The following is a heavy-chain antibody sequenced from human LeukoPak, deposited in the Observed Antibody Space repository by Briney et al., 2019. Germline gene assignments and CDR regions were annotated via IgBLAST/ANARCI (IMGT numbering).Heavy chain of an antibody. CDR2: INPNSGGT. D-gene: IGHD2-2*01. CDR3: ARGVRRVVPAAYYFDY. Sequence: ASVKVSCKASGYTFTGYYMHWVRQAPGQGLEWMGWINPNSGGTNYAQKFQGRVTMTRDTSISTAYMELSSLRSEDTAVYYCARGVRRVVPAAYYFDYWGQGTLVTVSS. CDR1: GYTFTGYY. V-gene: IGHV1-2*02. J-gene: IGHJ4*02.